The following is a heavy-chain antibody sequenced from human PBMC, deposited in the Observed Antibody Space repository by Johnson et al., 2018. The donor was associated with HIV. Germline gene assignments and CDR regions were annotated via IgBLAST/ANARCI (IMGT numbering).Heavy chain of an antibody. CDR2: ISYDGSNK. CDR3: ARDGGYSSSWYKYAFDI. CDR1: GFTFSSYD. J-gene: IGHJ3*02. V-gene: IGHV3-30*03. D-gene: IGHD6-13*01. Sequence: QMLLVESGGGLVQPGGSLRLSCAASGFTFSSYDMHWVRQAPGKGLEWVAVISYDGSNKYYADSVKGRFTISRDNSKNTLYLQMNSLRAEDTAVYYCARDGGYSSSWYKYAFDIWGQGTMVTVSS.